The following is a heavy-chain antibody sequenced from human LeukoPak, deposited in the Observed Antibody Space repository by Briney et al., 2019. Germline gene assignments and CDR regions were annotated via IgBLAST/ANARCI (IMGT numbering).Heavy chain of an antibody. J-gene: IGHJ4*02. V-gene: IGHV3-49*04. CDR2: IGITTYGGRT. CDR3: SRGVCSGGYCYSPDYFDY. D-gene: IGHD2-15*01. CDR1: GFTFGDYA. Sequence: PGRSLRLSCTTSGFTFGDYAMSWVRQAPGKGLEWVGLIGITTYGGRTKYAAPVQGRLTISRDGSKSIAFLQMNSLKTDDTAVYYCSRGVCSGGYCYSPDYFDYWGQGTLVTVSS.